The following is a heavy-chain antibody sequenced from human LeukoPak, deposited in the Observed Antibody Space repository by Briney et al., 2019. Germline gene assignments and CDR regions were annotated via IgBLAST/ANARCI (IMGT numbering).Heavy chain of an antibody. Sequence: KPSETLSLTCAVSGYSISSGYYWGWIRQPPGKGLEWIGSIYHSGSTYYNPSLKSRVTISVDTSKNQFSLKLSSVTAADTAVYYCASIGVYDFWSGYYPVYWYFDLWGRGTLVTASS. J-gene: IGHJ2*01. CDR3: ASIGVYDFWSGYYPVYWYFDL. V-gene: IGHV4-38-2*01. CDR1: GYSISSGYY. CDR2: IYHSGST. D-gene: IGHD3-3*01.